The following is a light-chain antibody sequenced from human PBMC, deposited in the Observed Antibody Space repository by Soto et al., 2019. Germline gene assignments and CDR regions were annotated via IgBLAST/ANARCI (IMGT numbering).Light chain of an antibody. J-gene: IGKJ5*01. Sequence: DIQMTQSPSSLSASVGDRVTITCQASQDIDKYLNWYQQKPGKAPKLLIDDATNLETGVPSRFSGSGSGTHFNFTIGSLQPEDIATYYCQKYYDLPITFGQGTRREIK. CDR2: DAT. CDR1: QDIDKY. V-gene: IGKV1-33*01. CDR3: QKYYDLPIT.